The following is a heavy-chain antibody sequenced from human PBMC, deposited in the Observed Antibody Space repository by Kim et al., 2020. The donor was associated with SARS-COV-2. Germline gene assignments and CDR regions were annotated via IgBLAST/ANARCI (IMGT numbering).Heavy chain of an antibody. J-gene: IGHJ6*02. D-gene: IGHD6-19*01. V-gene: IGHV4-4*02. CDR3: ARDWGLDKAVAGLDTYYYYYGMDV. CDR1: GGSIDSSNW. Sequence: SETLSLTCAVSGGSIDSSNWWSWVRQPPEKGLEWIGEIYHSGSTSYSPSLKSRVTISVDKSKNQFSLKLSSVTAADTAVYYCARDWGLDKAVAGLDTYYYYYGMDVWGQGTTVTVSS. CDR2: IYHSGST.